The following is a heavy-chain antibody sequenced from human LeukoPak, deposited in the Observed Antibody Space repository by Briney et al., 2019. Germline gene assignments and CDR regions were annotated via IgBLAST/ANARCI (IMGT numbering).Heavy chain of an antibody. CDR1: GGSISSYY. D-gene: IGHD3-22*01. CDR2: IYYSGST. V-gene: IGHV4-59*01. J-gene: IGHJ3*02. Sequence: PSETLSLTFTVSGGSISSYYWSWIRQPPGKGLEWIGYIYYSGSTNYNPSLKSRVTISVDTSKNQFSLKLSSVTAADTAVYYCASRRDYYDSSGYYSHGAFDIWGQGTMVTVSS. CDR3: ASRRDYYDSSGYYSHGAFDI.